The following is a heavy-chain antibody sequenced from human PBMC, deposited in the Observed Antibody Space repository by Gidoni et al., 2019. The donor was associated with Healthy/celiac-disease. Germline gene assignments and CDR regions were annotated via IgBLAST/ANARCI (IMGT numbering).Heavy chain of an antibody. CDR3: ARDRDSSTVYYMDV. V-gene: IGHV3-30*04. J-gene: IGHJ6*03. Sequence: QVQLVESGGGVVQPGRSLRLSCAASGFTFSSYAMHWVRQAPGKGLEWVAVISYDGSNKYYADSVKGRFTISRDNSKNTLYLQMNSLRAEDTAVYYCARDRDSSTVYYMDVWGKGTTVTVSS. CDR2: ISYDGSNK. CDR1: GFTFSSYA. D-gene: IGHD2-2*01.